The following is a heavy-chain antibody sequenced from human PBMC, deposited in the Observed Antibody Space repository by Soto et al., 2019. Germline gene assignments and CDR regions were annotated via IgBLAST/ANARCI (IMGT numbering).Heavy chain of an antibody. CDR3: AKRIMATIGHFDS. CDR1: GFTFSSYA. CDR2: ISGIGHST. D-gene: IGHD5-12*01. V-gene: IGHV3-23*01. Sequence: GGSLRLSCAASGFTFSSYAMSWVRQAPGKGLEWVSAISGIGHSTYYAVSVKGRFTISRDNSKNTLYLQMNSLRAEDTAVYYCAKRIMATIGHFDSWGQGTLVTVSS. J-gene: IGHJ4*02.